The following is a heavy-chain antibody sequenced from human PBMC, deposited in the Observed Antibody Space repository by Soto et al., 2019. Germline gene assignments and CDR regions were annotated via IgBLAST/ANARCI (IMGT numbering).Heavy chain of an antibody. Sequence: QVQLQQWGAGLLKPSETLSLTCAVNGGSFSGYYWSWIRQPPGKGLEWIGEINHSERTNDNPSLPSRVTISLATSKYQFSLKLSSVTAADTAVYYCARAGPPGCWYSFPTGFVHWGQGTLVTVSS. CDR2: INHSERT. D-gene: IGHD2-15*01. V-gene: IGHV4-34*01. CDR3: ARAGPPGCWYSFPTGFVH. J-gene: IGHJ4*02. CDR1: GGSFSGYY.